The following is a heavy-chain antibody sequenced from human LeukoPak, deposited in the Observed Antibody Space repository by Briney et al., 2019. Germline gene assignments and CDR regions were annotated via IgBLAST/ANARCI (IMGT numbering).Heavy chain of an antibody. Sequence: GGSLRLSCAASGFTFSSYLMSWVRQAPGKRLEWVANINQDGSEKYYVDSVKGRIIISRDNARNSLFLQMNILTAEDTAIYYCVREGAYSTSSPAGYWGQGTLVSVSS. J-gene: IGHJ4*02. CDR1: GFTFSSYL. CDR3: VREGAYSTSSPAGY. V-gene: IGHV3-7*01. CDR2: INQDGSEK. D-gene: IGHD6-6*01.